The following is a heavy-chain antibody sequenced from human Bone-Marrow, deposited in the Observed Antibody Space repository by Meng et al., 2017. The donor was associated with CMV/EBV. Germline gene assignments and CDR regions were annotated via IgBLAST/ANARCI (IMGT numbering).Heavy chain of an antibody. CDR1: GFTFSSYW. D-gene: IGHD2-15*01. Sequence: GESLKISCAASGFTFSSYWMHWVRQAPGKGLVWVSRINSDGSSTSYADSVKGRFTISRDNAKNTLYLQMNSVRVEDAGLYYCEREYCHDGSWGVWGQGTLVTVSS. CDR2: INSDGSST. CDR3: EREYCHDGSWGV. V-gene: IGHV3-74*01. J-gene: IGHJ4*01.